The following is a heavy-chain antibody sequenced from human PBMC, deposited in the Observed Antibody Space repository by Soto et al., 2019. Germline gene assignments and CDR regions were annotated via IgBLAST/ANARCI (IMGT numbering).Heavy chain of an antibody. J-gene: IGHJ6*03. CDR1: GNTFTGYY. V-gene: IGHV1-2*02. Sequence: SAVKLTCEASGNTFTGYYMHWVRQAPGQGLEWMGWINPNSGGTNYAQKFQGRVTMTRDTSISTAYMELSRLRSDDTAVYYCARDWANSVLLVYAPPDVLACWGKGTT. D-gene: IGHD2-8*01. CDR2: INPNSGGT. CDR3: ARDWANSVLLVYAPPDVLAC.